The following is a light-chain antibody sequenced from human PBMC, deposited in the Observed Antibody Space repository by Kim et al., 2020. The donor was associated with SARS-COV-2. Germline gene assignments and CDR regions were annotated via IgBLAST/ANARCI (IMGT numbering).Light chain of an antibody. J-gene: IGLJ3*02. CDR1: NSDIGGYNY. CDR3: ISYTSATTWV. V-gene: IGLV2-14*03. Sequence: GQSITISCTGTNSDIGGYNYVSWYQQHPGKAPQLMIYAVTERPSGVSSRFSGSKSGNTASLTISGLQAEDEADYYCISYTSATTWVFGGGTKLTVL. CDR2: AVT.